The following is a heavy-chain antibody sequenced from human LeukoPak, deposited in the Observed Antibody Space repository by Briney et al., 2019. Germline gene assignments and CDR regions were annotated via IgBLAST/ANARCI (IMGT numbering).Heavy chain of an antibody. D-gene: IGHD3-9*01. CDR3: ATAVDILTGYSVRNGWFDT. V-gene: IGHV3-23*01. CDR1: GFTFSSYG. J-gene: IGHJ5*02. CDR2: ISGSGGIT. Sequence: GGSLRLSCAASGFTFSSYGMTWFRQAPGKGLKWVSAISGSGGITYYADSVKGRFTISRGNSKNTLYLQMNSLRAEDTAVYYCATAVDILTGYSVRNGWFDTCGQGTLVTVSS.